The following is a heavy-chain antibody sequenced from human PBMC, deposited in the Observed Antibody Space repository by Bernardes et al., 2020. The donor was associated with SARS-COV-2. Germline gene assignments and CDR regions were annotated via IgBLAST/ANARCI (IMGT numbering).Heavy chain of an antibody. V-gene: IGHV1-24*01. CDR3: ATGPALVPAAREAWFDP. CDR2: FDPEDGET. D-gene: IGHD2-2*01. CDR1: GYTLTELS. Sequence: ASVKVSCKVSGYTLTELSMHWVRQAPGTGLEWMGGFDPEDGETIYAQKFQGRVTMTEDTSTDTAYMELSSLRSEDTAVYYCATGPALVPAAREAWFDPWGQGTLVTVSS. J-gene: IGHJ5*02.